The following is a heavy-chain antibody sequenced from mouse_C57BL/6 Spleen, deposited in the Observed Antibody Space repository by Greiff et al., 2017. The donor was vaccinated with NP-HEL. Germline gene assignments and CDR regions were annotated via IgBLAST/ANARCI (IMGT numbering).Heavy chain of an antibody. Sequence: QVQLQQSGAELVMPGASVKLSCKASGYTFTSYWMHWVKQRPGQGLEWIGEIDPSDSYTNYNQKFKGKSTLTVDKSSSTAYMQLSSLTSEDSAVYYCAMAYYSNAMDYWGQGTSVTVSS. CDR1: GYTFTSYW. CDR3: AMAYYSNAMDY. CDR2: IDPSDSYT. V-gene: IGHV1-69*01. J-gene: IGHJ4*01. D-gene: IGHD2-5*01.